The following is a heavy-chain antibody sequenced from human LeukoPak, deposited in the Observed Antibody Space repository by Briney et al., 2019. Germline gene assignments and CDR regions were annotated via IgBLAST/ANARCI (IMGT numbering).Heavy chain of an antibody. V-gene: IGHV3-21*01. D-gene: IGHD3-10*01. J-gene: IGHJ6*03. CDR1: GFTFSSYS. Sequence: GGSLRVSCAASGFTFSSYSMNWVRRAPGKGLEWVSSISSSSSYIYYADSVKGRFTISRDNAKNSLYLQMNSLRAEDTAVYYCASGGFGYYYYMDVWGKGTTVTVSS. CDR2: ISSSSSYI. CDR3: ASGGFGYYYYMDV.